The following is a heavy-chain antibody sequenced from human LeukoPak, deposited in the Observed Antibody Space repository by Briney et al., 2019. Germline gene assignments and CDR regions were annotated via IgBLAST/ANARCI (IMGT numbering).Heavy chain of an antibody. CDR2: IIPIFGTA. J-gene: IGHJ6*03. D-gene: IGHD5-12*01. CDR1: GGTFSSYA. CDR3: ARDVRGYSGYDYYYYYMDV. Sequence: ASVKVSCKASGGTFSSYAISWVRQAPGQGLEWMGGIIPIFGTANYAQKFQGRVTITADESTSTAYMELSSLRSEDTAVYYCARDVRGYSGYDYYYYYMDVWGKGTTVTISS. V-gene: IGHV1-69*13.